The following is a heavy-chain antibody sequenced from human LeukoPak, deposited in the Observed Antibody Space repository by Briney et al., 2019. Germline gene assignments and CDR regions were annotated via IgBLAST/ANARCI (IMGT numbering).Heavy chain of an antibody. V-gene: IGHV1-69*02. Sequence: SVKVSCEASGGTFSSYTISWVRQAPGQGREWMGRIIPILGIANYAQKFQGRVTITADKSTSTAYMELSSLRSEDTAVYYCARSYYYDSSGRDYWGQGTLVTVSS. J-gene: IGHJ4*02. CDR2: IIPILGIA. CDR3: ARSYYYDSSGRDY. CDR1: GGTFSSYT. D-gene: IGHD3-22*01.